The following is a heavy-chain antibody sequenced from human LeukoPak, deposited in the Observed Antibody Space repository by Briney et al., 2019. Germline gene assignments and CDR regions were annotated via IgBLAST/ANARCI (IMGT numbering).Heavy chain of an antibody. CDR3: AKDAVDCSGGSCYLDY. CDR1: GFTFSNYA. CDR2: VSGSGGST. J-gene: IGHJ4*02. Sequence: GGSLRLSCAASGFTFSNYAMSWVRQAPGKGLEWVSAVSGSGGSTYYADSVKGRFTISRDNSKNTLYLQMNSLRAEDTAVYYCAKDAVDCSGGSCYLDYWGQGTLVTVSS. V-gene: IGHV3-23*01. D-gene: IGHD2-15*01.